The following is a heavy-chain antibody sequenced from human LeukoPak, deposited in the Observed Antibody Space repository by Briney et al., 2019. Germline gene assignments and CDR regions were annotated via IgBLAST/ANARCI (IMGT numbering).Heavy chain of an antibody. V-gene: IGHV3-9*03. D-gene: IGHD3/OR15-3a*01. J-gene: IGHJ3*02. CDR3: AKGLGVASLIVDALDM. CDR1: GFTFHDYA. CDR2: ITWNSGSV. Sequence: GGSLRLSCAASGFTFHDYAMPWVRQVPGKGLERVSGITWNSGSVLYADSVRGRFTISRDNAKNSLYLQMNSLRPEDMAFYYCAKGLGVASLIVDALDMWGQGTMVTV.